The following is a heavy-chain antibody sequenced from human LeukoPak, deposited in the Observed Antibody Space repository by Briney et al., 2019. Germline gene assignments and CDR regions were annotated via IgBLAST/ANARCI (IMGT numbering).Heavy chain of an antibody. D-gene: IGHD1/OR15-1a*01. CDR3: ARVAVTTVYYYYMDV. J-gene: IGHJ6*03. Sequence: SETLSLTCAVYGGSFSGYYWSWIRQPPGKGLEWIGEINHSGSTNYNPSLKSRVTISVDTSKNQFSLKLSPVTAADTAVYYCARVAVTTVYYYYMDVWGKGTTVTVSS. CDR2: INHSGST. CDR1: GGSFSGYY. V-gene: IGHV4-34*01.